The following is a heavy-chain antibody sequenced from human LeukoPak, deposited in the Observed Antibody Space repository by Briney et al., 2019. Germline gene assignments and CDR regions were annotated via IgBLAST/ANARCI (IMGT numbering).Heavy chain of an antibody. Sequence: GGSLRLSCAASGFTFAAYSMNWVRQAPGKGLEWVSSVIVPTGSMYHGDSVKGRFTISRDNAMNSLYLQMSSLRAEDTAVYYCARDFARTGDYHHFDYWGQGTLVIVSS. D-gene: IGHD7-27*01. CDR1: GFTFAAYS. V-gene: IGHV3-21*01. CDR3: ARDFARTGDYHHFDY. CDR2: VIVPTGSM. J-gene: IGHJ4*02.